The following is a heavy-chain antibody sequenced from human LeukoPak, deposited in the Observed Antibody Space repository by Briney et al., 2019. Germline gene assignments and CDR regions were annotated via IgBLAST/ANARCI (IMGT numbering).Heavy chain of an antibody. CDR2: ISAYNGNT. CDR1: GYTFTSYG. J-gene: IGHJ4*02. CDR3: ARVVSGDYGDYGIDY. V-gene: IGHV1-18*01. Sequence: ASVTVSFTASGYTFTSYGISWVRQAPGQGLEWMGWISAYNGNTNYAQKLQGRVTMTTDTSTSTAYMELRSLRSDDTAVYYCARVVSGDYGDYGIDYWGQGTLVTVSS. D-gene: IGHD4-17*01.